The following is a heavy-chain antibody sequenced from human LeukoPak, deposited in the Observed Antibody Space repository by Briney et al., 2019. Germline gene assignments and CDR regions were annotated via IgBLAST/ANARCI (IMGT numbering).Heavy chain of an antibody. D-gene: IGHD3-22*01. CDR2: FDPEDGET. CDR3: ATTYYYDSSGYDAFAI. CDR1: GYTLTELS. J-gene: IGHJ3*02. V-gene: IGHV1-24*01. Sequence: ASVNVSCKVSGYTLTELSMHWVRQAPGKGGEWMGGFDPEDGETIYAQKFQGRVTMTEDTSTDTAYMELSSLRSEDTAVYYCATTYYYDSSGYDAFAIWGQGTMVTVSS.